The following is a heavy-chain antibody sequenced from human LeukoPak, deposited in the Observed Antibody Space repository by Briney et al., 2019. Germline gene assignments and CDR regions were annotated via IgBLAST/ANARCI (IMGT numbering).Heavy chain of an antibody. CDR3: ASSLFDP. CDR1: GGSISSRNW. CDR2: IYHSGST. J-gene: IGHJ5*02. Sequence: PSETLSLTCAVSGGSISSRNWWGWFRQPPGKGLEWIGEIYHSGSTTYNPSLMSRVTMSLDKSKNQFSLTLTSVTAADTAVYYCASSLFDPWGQGILVTVSS. V-gene: IGHV4-4*02.